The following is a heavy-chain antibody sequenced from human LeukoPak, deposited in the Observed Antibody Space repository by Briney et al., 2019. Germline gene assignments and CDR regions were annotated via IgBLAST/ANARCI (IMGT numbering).Heavy chain of an antibody. CDR1: GGSISSGVYY. D-gene: IGHD1-26*01. CDR2: IYTSGTT. CDR3: ARHIVGATDHYYYYYMDV. Sequence: SQTLSLTCTVSGGSISSGVYYWNWIRQHPGKGLEWIGYIYTSGTTNYNPSLKSRVTISVDTSKNQFSLKLSSVTAADTAVYYCARHIVGATDHYYYYYMDVWGKGTTVTVPS. V-gene: IGHV4-30-4*08. J-gene: IGHJ6*03.